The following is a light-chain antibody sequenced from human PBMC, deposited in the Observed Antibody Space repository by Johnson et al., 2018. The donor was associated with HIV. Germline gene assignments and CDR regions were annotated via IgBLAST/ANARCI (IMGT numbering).Light chain of an antibody. J-gene: IGLJ1*01. Sequence: QSVLTQPPSVSAAPGQKVTISCSGSSFNIGNNYVSWYQQLPGTAPKLLIYEHIKRPSGIPDRFSGSKSGTSATLGITGLQTGDEADYYCGTWDSSLSASYVFGTGTKVTVL. CDR1: SFNIGNNY. V-gene: IGLV1-51*02. CDR3: GTWDSSLSASYV. CDR2: EHI.